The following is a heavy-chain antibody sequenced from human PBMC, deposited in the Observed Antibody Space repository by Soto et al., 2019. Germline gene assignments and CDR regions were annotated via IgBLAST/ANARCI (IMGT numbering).Heavy chain of an antibody. CDR3: ARAVGYCSSTSCYIARYGMDV. D-gene: IGHD2-2*02. CDR2: IYYSGST. Sequence: QVQLQESGPGLVKPSQTLSLTCTVSGGSISSGGYYWSWIRQHPGKGLEWIGYIYYSGSTYYNPSLKSRVTISVDTSKNQFSLKLSSVTAADTGVYYCARAVGYCSSTSCYIARYGMDVWGQGTTVTVSS. J-gene: IGHJ6*02. V-gene: IGHV4-31*03. CDR1: GGSISSGGYY.